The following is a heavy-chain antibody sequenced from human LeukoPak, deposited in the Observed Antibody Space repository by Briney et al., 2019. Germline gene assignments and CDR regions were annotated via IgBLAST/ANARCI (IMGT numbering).Heavy chain of an antibody. CDR2: IYYSGST. Sequence: SETLSLTCTVSGGSISSSSYYWGWIRQPPGKGLEWIGSIYYSGSTYYNPSLKSRVNISVDTSKNQFSLKLSSVTAADTAVYYCARPGELWGLLLRSYFAYWGQGTLVTVSS. D-gene: IGHD3-22*01. V-gene: IGHV4-39*01. CDR3: ARPGELWGLLLRSYFAY. CDR1: GGSISSSSYY. J-gene: IGHJ4*02.